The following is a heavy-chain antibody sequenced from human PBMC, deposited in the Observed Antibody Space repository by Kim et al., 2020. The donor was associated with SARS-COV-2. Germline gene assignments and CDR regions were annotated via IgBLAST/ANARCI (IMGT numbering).Heavy chain of an antibody. Sequence: ASVKVSCKASGYTFTSYGISWVRQAPGQGLEWMGWISAYNGNTNYAQKLQGRVTMTTDTSTSTAYMELRSLRSDDTAVYYCARGPGGIAVAGATDAFDYWGQGTLVTVSS. CDR2: ISAYNGNT. CDR3: ARGPGGIAVAGATDAFDY. J-gene: IGHJ4*02. V-gene: IGHV1-18*01. CDR1: GYTFTSYG. D-gene: IGHD6-19*01.